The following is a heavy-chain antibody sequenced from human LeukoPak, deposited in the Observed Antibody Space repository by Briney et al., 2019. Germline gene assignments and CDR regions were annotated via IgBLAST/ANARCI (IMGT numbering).Heavy chain of an antibody. Sequence: ASVKVSCKASGYTFTCYGISWVRQAPGQGLEWMGWISAYNGNTNYAQKLQGRVTMTTDTSTSTAYMELRSLRSDDTAVYYCARDRSIVGAREVWTERQPFDYWGQGTLVTVSS. V-gene: IGHV1-18*01. CDR1: GYTFTCYG. J-gene: IGHJ4*02. CDR2: ISAYNGNT. CDR3: ARDRSIVGAREVWTERQPFDY. D-gene: IGHD1-26*01.